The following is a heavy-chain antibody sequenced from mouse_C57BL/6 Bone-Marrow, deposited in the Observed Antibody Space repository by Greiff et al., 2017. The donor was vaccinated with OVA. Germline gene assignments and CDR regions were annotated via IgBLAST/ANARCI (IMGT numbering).Heavy chain of an antibody. CDR2: INPSTGGT. D-gene: IGHD4-1*01. Sequence: VQLQQSGPELVKPGASVKISCKASGYSFTGYYMNWVKQSPEKSLEWIGEINPSTGGTTYNQKFKAKATLTVDKSSSTAYMQLKSLTSEDSAVYYCARNCYYFDYWGQGTTLTVSS. V-gene: IGHV1-42*01. CDR1: GYSFTGYY. J-gene: IGHJ2*01. CDR3: ARNCYYFDY.